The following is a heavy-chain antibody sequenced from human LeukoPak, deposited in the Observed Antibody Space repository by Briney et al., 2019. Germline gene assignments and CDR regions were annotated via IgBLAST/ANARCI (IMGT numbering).Heavy chain of an antibody. D-gene: IGHD4-17*01. Sequence: GESLRLSCAASGFTFSSYSMNWVRQAPGKGLEWVSSISSSSSYIYYADSVKGRFTISRDNAKNSLYLQMNSLRAEDTAVYYCAGMTTVSSGDYWGQGTLVTVSS. V-gene: IGHV3-21*01. J-gene: IGHJ4*02. CDR1: GFTFSSYS. CDR2: ISSSSSYI. CDR3: AGMTTVSSGDY.